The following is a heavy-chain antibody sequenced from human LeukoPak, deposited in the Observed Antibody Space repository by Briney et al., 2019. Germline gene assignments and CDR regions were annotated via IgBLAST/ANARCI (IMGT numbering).Heavy chain of an antibody. J-gene: IGHJ6*02. CDR2: IYYSGST. D-gene: IGHD3-10*01. CDR3: ARQMRNSSGNSTYYYCYGMDV. V-gene: IGHV4-39*01. CDR1: GGSISSSSYY. Sequence: PSETLSLTCTVSGGSISSSSYYWGWIRQPPGKGLEWIGSIYYSGSTYYNPSLKSRVTISVDTSKNQFSLKLSSVTAADTAVYYCARQMRNSSGNSTYYYCYGMDVWGQGTTVTVSS.